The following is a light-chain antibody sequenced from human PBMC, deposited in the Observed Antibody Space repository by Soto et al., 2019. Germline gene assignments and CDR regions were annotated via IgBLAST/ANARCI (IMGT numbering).Light chain of an antibody. V-gene: IGKV3-11*01. J-gene: IGKJ1*01. CDR3: QQYGTSPRT. CDR2: DAS. CDR1: QSVSNY. Sequence: KVRPQSPATLSVSPGERVTLSCRASQSVSNYLAWYQQKPGQAPRLLVYDASNRATGIPARFSGSGSGTDFTLTISSLEPGDFAVYYCQQYGTSPRTFGQGSKVDIK.